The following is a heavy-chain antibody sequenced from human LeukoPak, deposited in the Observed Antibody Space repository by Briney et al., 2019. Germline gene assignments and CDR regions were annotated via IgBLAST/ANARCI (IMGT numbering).Heavy chain of an antibody. CDR2: ISSSSSYI. CDR1: GFTFSSYS. V-gene: IGHV3-21*01. D-gene: IGHD3-10*01. J-gene: IGHJ3*02. Sequence: GGSLRLSCAASGFTFSSYSMNWVRQAPGKGLEWVSSISSSSSYIYYADSVKGRFTISRDNAKNSLYLQMNSLRAEDTAVYYCARELAALLWFGESLASGAFDIWGQGTMVTVSS. CDR3: ARELAALLWFGESLASGAFDI.